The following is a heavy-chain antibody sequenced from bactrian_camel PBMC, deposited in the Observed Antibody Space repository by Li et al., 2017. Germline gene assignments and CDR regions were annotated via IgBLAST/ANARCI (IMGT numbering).Heavy chain of an antibody. D-gene: IGHD1*01. J-gene: IGHJ6*01. V-gene: IGHV3S1*01. CDR1: GFTFSTYC. CDR3: AASRWVTWARELLESDFHF. Sequence: HVQLVESGGGSVQAGGSLRLSCVGSGFTFSTYCMAWFRQAPGKEREGVASINADGTLNYDSSVKGRFTISKDSKNTFYLQMTQLKPEDTRMYYCAASRWVTWARELLESDFHFWGQGTQVTVS. CDR2: INADGTL.